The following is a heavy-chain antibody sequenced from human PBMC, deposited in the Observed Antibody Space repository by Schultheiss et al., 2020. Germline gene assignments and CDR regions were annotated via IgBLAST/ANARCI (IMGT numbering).Heavy chain of an antibody. CDR1: GYTFTSYG. D-gene: IGHD5-24*01. J-gene: IGHJ6*04. CDR2: INPNSGGT. CDR3: ARGARRDGYKKTRSGGYYYGMDV. Sequence: ASVKVSCKASGYTFTSYGISWVRQAPGQGLEWMGWINPNSGGTNYAQKFQGRVTMTRNTSISTAYMELSSLRSEDTAVYYCARGARRDGYKKTRSGGYYYGMDVWGKGTTVTVAS. V-gene: IGHV1-8*02.